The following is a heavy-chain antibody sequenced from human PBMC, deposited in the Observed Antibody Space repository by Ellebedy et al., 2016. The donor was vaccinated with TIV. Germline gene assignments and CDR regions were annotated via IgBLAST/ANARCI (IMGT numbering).Heavy chain of an antibody. CDR2: IHWDDEK. D-gene: IGHD6-19*01. CDR1: GFSLTTTFVG. J-gene: IGHJ5*02. V-gene: IGHV2-5*02. CDR3: AHRQRVPGRGWQFNA. Sequence: SGPTLVKPTQTLTLTCTFSGFSLTTTFVGVGWIRQPPGKALEWLSVIHWDDEKQYSPSLNTRLTITKDTSKNQVVLIMTDMDPTDTATYFCAHRQRVPGRGWQFNAWGQGVLVTVSS.